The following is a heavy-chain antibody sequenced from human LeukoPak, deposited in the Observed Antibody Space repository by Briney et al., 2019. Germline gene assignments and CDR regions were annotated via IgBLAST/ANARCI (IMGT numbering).Heavy chain of an antibody. V-gene: IGHV3-30*18. D-gene: IGHD3-10*01. J-gene: IGHJ5*02. Sequence: GGSLRLSCAASGFTFSSYGMHWVRQAPGKGLEWVAVISYDGSNKYYADSVKGRFTISRDNSKNTLYLQMNSLRAEDTAVYYCAKGLHGSGSYGFDPWGQGTLVTVSS. CDR3: AKGLHGSGSYGFDP. CDR1: GFTFSSYG. CDR2: ISYDGSNK.